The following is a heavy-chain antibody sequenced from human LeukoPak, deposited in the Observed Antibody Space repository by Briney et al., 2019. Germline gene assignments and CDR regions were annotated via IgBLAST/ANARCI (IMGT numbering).Heavy chain of an antibody. CDR2: IWYDGSNK. J-gene: IGHJ6*02. CDR3: AKNPGSGYCSSTSCYHYYYYGMDV. CDR1: GFTFSSYG. V-gene: IGHV3-30*02. Sequence: GGSLRLSCAASGFTFSSYGMHWVRQAPGKGLEWVAVIWYDGSNKYYADSVKGRFTISRDNSKNTLYLQMNSLRAEDTAVYYCAKNPGSGYCSSTSCYHYYYYGMDVWGQGTTVTVSS. D-gene: IGHD2-2*01.